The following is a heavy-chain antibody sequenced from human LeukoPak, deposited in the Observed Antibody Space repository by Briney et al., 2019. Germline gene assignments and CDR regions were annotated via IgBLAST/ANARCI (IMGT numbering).Heavy chain of an antibody. J-gene: IGHJ3*02. V-gene: IGHV3-23*01. Sequence: PGGSLRLSCAASGFTFSSYAMSWVRQAPGKGLEWVSAISGSGGSTYYADSVKGRFTISRDNAKNSLYLQMNSLRDGDTAVYYCARMSGTYYYSFDIWGQGTMVTVSS. CDR1: GFTFSSYA. CDR3: ARMSGTYYYSFDI. CDR2: ISGSGGST. D-gene: IGHD1-26*01.